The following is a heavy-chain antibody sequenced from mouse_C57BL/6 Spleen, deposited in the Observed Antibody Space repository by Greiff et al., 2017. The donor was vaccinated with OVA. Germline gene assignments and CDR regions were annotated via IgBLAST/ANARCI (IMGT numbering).Heavy chain of an antibody. CDR3: ARHSNCAMDY. J-gene: IGHJ4*01. CDR2: ISNGGGST. V-gene: IGHV5-12*01. D-gene: IGHD1-1*01. Sequence: EVMLVESGGGLVQPGGSLKLSCAASGFTFSDYYMYWVRQTPEKRLEWVAYISNGGGSTYYPDTVKGRFTISRDNAKNTLYLQMSRLKSEDTAMYYCARHSNCAMDYWGQGTSVTVSS. CDR1: GFTFSDYY.